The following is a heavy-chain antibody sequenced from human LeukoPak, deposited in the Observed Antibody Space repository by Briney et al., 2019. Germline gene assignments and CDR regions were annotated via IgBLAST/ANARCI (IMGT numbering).Heavy chain of an antibody. CDR2: IGSDDKT. CDR3: AKDRSSGPHYYYGMDV. J-gene: IGHJ6*02. D-gene: IGHD6-25*01. V-gene: IGHV3-23*01. Sequence: GGSLRLSCEASGTTFSSHAMTWVRQAPGKGLEWVASIGSDDKTHYSESVKGRFTISRDNSNKKVFLQMNSLRGEDTAVYYCAKDRSSGPHYYYGMDVWGRGTTVTVSS. CDR1: GTTFSSHA.